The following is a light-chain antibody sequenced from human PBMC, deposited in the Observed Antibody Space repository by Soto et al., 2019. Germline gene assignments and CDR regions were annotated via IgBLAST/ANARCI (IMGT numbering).Light chain of an antibody. Sequence: DIPMTQSPSTLSASVGNRVTITCRASRSISNWLAWYQQRPGIAPKLLIFDASILQSGVPSRFSGSGSGTEFTLTIDNLQPDDLATYFCQHYSSHPSTFGQGTRLEIK. V-gene: IGKV1-5*01. CDR3: QHYSSHPST. CDR2: DAS. CDR1: RSISNW. J-gene: IGKJ5*01.